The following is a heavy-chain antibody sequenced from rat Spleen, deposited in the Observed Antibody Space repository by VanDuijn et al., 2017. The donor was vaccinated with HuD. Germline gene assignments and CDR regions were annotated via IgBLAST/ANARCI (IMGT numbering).Heavy chain of an antibody. CDR2: ISYSGST. D-gene: IGHD4-3*01. V-gene: IGHV3-1*01. CDR3: ARYKYFGYYYFDY. Sequence: EVQLQESGPGLVKPSQSLSLTCSVTGYSITSNYWGWIRKFPGNKMEWIGHISYSGSTNYNPSLKSRISITRDTSKNQFFLQVNSVTTEDTATYYCARYKYFGYYYFDYWGQGVMVTVSS. CDR1: GYSITSNY. J-gene: IGHJ2*01.